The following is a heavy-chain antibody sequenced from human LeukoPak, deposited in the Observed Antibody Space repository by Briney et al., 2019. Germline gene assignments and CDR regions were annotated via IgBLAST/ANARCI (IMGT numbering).Heavy chain of an antibody. Sequence: GGSLRLSCAASGFTFSSYAMNWVRQAPGKGLEWVSLISGSGDSTDYADSAKGRFTISRDNSKTALYLQINGLRADDTAVYCCAKRAVAGTGRGFDIWGQGTLVTVSS. CDR1: GFTFSSYA. CDR2: ISGSGDST. J-gene: IGHJ3*02. D-gene: IGHD6-19*01. V-gene: IGHV3-23*01. CDR3: AKRAVAGTGRGFDI.